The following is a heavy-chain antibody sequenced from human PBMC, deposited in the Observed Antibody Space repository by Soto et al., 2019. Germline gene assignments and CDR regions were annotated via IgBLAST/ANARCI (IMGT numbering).Heavy chain of an antibody. Sequence: SLRLSCAASGFTFGDYGMHWVRQAPGKGLEWLSGINWNSDKIGYADSVKGRFTISRDNAKNSLYLQMDSLRAEDTALYYCEKDDFAFSYDYGLYVWGQGTSVTVSS. V-gene: IGHV3-9*01. CDR1: GFTFGDYG. J-gene: IGHJ6*02. CDR3: EKDDFAFSYDYGLYV. CDR2: INWNSDKI.